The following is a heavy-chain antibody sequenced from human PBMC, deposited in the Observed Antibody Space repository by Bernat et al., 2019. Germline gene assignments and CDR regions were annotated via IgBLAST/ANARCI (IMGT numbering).Heavy chain of an antibody. J-gene: IGHJ5*02. CDR2: IWYDGSNK. D-gene: IGHD4-17*01. CDR3: AREGSYGDYNWFDP. CDR1: GFTFSSYG. Sequence: QVQLVESGGGVVQPGRSLRLSCAASGFTFSSYGMHWVRQAPGKGLEWVAVIWYDGSNKYYADSVKGGFTISRDNSKNTLYLQMNSLRAEDTAVYYCAREGSYGDYNWFDPWGQGTLVTVSS. V-gene: IGHV3-33*01.